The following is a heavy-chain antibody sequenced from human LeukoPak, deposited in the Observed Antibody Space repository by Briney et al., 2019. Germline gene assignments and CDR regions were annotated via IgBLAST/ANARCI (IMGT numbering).Heavy chain of an antibody. J-gene: IGHJ3*02. CDR3: AKDRIAVAGRGAFDI. Sequence: GGSLRLSCAASGFTFSSYGMHWVRQAPGKGLEWVAVISYEGSNKYYADSVKGRFTISRDNSKNTLYLQMNSLRAEDTAVYYCAKDRIAVAGRGAFDIWGQGTMVTVSS. CDR2: ISYEGSNK. V-gene: IGHV3-30*18. CDR1: GFTFSSYG. D-gene: IGHD6-19*01.